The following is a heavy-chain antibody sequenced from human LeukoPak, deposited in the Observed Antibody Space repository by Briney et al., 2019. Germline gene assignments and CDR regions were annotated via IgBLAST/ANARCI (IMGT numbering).Heavy chain of an antibody. V-gene: IGHV4-39*01. CDR3: ARQSGDQSSAWYFDA. Sequence: KTSETLSLTCTVSGGSLRSSGHWWVWIRQPPGKGLEWIGSIHYSGKVYYNPSLKSRVTTSVDTSTDQFSLRLSSATAADTAIYYCARQSGDQSSAWYFDAWGQGTLVTVSS. CDR1: GGSLRSSGHW. CDR2: IHYSGKV. D-gene: IGHD6-19*01. J-gene: IGHJ4*02.